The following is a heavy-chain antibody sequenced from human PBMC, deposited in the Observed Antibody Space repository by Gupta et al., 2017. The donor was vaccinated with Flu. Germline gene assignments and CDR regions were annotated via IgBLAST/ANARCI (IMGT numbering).Heavy chain of an antibody. Sequence: EVQLLESGGDLAQPGGSLRLSCAAPGFNFSDFGKRWVRQAPGKGLEWVSTISGGTTYYADSVKGRFTISRDTSRNTLFLQMNSLRAEDTAVYYCVKDAGYGEYAYWGQGTLLTVSS. CDR2: ISGGTT. D-gene: IGHD4-17*01. CDR1: GFNFSDFG. CDR3: VKDAGYGEYAY. V-gene: IGHV3-23*01. J-gene: IGHJ1*01.